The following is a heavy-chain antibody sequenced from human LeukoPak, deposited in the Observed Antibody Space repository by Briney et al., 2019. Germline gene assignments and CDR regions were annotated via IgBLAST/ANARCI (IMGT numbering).Heavy chain of an antibody. D-gene: IGHD2-21*01. CDR1: GFTFSSHG. V-gene: IGHV3-30*18. CDR2: ISYDGSNK. J-gene: IGHJ6*02. Sequence: PGGSLRLSCAASGFTFSSHGMHWVRQAPVQGLEWVAVISYDGSNKYYADSVKGRFTISRDNSKNTLYLQMNSLRAEDTAVYYCAKGYDCGGDCYVMDVWGQGTTVTVSS. CDR3: AKGYDCGGDCYVMDV.